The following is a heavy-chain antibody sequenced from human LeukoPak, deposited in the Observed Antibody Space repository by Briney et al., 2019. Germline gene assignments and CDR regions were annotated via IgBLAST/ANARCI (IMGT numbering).Heavy chain of an antibody. J-gene: IGHJ5*01. CDR1: GGSISSYY. V-gene: IGHV4-59*08. CDR3: ASGVAYSSAWSPLFDS. CDR2: IYYTGRT. D-gene: IGHD6-19*01. Sequence: SETLSLTCTVSGGSISSYYWSWARQSPGEGLEWIGYIYYTGRTNYSPSLKSRVTISLDTSKNQFSLKLTSVTAADTAVYYCASGVAYSSAWSPLFDSWGQGTLLTVSS.